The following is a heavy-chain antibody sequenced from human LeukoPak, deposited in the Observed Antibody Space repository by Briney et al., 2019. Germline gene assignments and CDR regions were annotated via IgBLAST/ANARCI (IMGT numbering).Heavy chain of an antibody. CDR2: INPNSGGT. Sequence: ASVKVSCKASGYTFTGYYMHWVRQAPGQGLEWMGWINPNSGGTNYAQKFQGRVTMTRDTSISTAYMELSRLRSDDTAVYYCARGGHVWCGELGMGDGAFDIWGQGTMVTVSS. CDR1: GYTFTGYY. V-gene: IGHV1-2*02. J-gene: IGHJ3*02. CDR3: ARGGHVWCGELGMGDGAFDI. D-gene: IGHD3-10*01.